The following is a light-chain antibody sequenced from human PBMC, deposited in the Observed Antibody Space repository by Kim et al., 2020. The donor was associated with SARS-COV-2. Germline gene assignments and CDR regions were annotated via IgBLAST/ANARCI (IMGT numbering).Light chain of an antibody. Sequence: GQRVNIACSGSSSSIGSNYVYWYQQLPGTAPNLLIHRNNQRPSGVPDRFSGSESGTSASLAISGLRSEDEADYYCAAWDDSLSGGVFGGGTQLTVL. CDR1: SSSIGSNY. J-gene: IGLJ3*02. CDR2: RNN. V-gene: IGLV1-47*01. CDR3: AAWDDSLSGGV.